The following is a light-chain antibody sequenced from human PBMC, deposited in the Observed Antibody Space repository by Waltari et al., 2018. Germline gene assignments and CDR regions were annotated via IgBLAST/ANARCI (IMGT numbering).Light chain of an antibody. CDR3: QQYDNLPTVT. J-gene: IGKJ3*01. V-gene: IGKV1-33*01. CDR2: DAS. Sequence: IQMTQSPSSLSASVGDRVPITSQASQDISNYLNWYQQKPGTAPKLLTYDASNLETGVPARFSGSGSGTDFTFTISSLQPEDIATYYCQQYDNLPTVTFGPGTKVDI. CDR1: QDISNY.